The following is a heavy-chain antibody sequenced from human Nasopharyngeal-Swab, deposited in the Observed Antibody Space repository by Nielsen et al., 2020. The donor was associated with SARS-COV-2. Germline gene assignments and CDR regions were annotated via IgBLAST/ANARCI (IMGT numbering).Heavy chain of an antibody. V-gene: IGHV1-69*13. CDR1: GGTFSSYA. CDR3: AVGATGYYYMDV. D-gene: IGHD1-26*01. CDR2: IIPIFGTA. Sequence: SVKVSCKASGGTFSSYAISWVRQAPGQGLEWMGGIIPIFGTANYAQKFQGRVTITADESTSTAYMELSSLRSEDTAVYYCAVGATGYYYMDVWGKGTTGTVSS. J-gene: IGHJ6*03.